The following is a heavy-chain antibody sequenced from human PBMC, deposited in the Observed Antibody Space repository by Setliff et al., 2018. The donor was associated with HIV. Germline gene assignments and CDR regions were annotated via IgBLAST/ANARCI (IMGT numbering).Heavy chain of an antibody. CDR2: MYTDGST. Sequence: KTSETLSLTCTVSGGSITSGNYFWSWIRQPAGKGLEWIGHMYTDGSTNYNPSSKSRVTISADTSKNQFSLKLSSVTAADTAVYYCARDSGWLQFPYFDSWGQGTPVTVSS. CDR3: ARDSGWLQFPYFDS. CDR1: GGSITSGNYF. D-gene: IGHD5-12*01. J-gene: IGHJ4*01. V-gene: IGHV4-61*09.